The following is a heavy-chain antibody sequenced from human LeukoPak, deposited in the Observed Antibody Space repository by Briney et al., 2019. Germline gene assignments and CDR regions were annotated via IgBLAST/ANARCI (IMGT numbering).Heavy chain of an antibody. Sequence: GESLMISCKGSGYIFTSYWIGWVRHMPGKGLEWVGIIYPGDSDTRYSPSFQGQVTISADKSISTAYLQWNSLQTSDTAMYYCVRHDSTRSFEYWGQGTLVTVSS. D-gene: IGHD2-21*02. CDR2: IYPGDSDT. CDR1: GYIFTSYW. CDR3: VRHDSTRSFEY. V-gene: IGHV5-51*01. J-gene: IGHJ4*02.